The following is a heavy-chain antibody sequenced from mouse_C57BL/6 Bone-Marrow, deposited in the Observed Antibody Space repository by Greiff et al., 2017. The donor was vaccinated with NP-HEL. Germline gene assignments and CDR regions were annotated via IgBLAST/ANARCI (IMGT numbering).Heavy chain of an antibody. CDR2: IRLKSDNYAT. CDR1: GFTFSNYW. D-gene: IGHD1-1*01. CDR3: TGEAYYYGSRGFAY. J-gene: IGHJ3*01. Sequence: EVKVEESGGGLVQPGGSMKLSCVASGFTFSNYWMNWVRQSPEKGLEWVAQIRLKSDNYATHYAESGKGRFTISRDDSKSSVYLQMNNLRADDTGIYYCTGEAYYYGSRGFAYWGQGTLVTVSA. V-gene: IGHV6-3*01.